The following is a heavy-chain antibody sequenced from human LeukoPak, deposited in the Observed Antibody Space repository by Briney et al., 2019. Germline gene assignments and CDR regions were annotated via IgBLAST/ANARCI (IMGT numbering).Heavy chain of an antibody. D-gene: IGHD2-15*01. V-gene: IGHV5-51*01. J-gene: IGHJ5*02. CDR3: ARQEYCSGGSCYTWFDP. Sequence: NPGESLKISCKDSGYRFSSYWIAWVRQMPGKGLEYIGIIYPGDSDIRYSPSFQGQVTISADKSISTAYLQWSSLKASDTAMYYCARQEYCSGGSCYTWFDPWGQGTLVTVSS. CDR1: GYRFSSYW. CDR2: IYPGDSDI.